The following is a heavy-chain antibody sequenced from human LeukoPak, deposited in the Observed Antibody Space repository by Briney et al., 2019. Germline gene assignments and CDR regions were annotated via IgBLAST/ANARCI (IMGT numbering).Heavy chain of an antibody. CDR3: TTYFSSGWSMGDFDY. Sequence: GGSLRLSCAASGFTFSNAWMGWVRQAPGKGLEWVGRIKSKTDGGTTDYAAPVKGRFTISRDDSKNTLYLQMNSLKTEDTAVYYCTTYFSSGWSMGDFDYWGQGTLVTVSS. CDR2: IKSKTDGGTT. D-gene: IGHD6-19*01. V-gene: IGHV3-15*01. J-gene: IGHJ4*02. CDR1: GFTFSNAW.